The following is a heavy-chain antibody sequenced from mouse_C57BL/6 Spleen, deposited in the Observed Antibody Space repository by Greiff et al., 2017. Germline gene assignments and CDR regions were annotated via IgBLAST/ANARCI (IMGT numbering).Heavy chain of an antibody. CDR1: GYSITSGYS. CDR2: IRYDGSN. J-gene: IGHJ1*03. CDR3: ARGGVVATRYFDV. Sequence: DVKLQESGPGLVKPSQSLSLTCSVTGYSITSGYSWNWIRQFPGNKLEWMGYIRYDGSNNYNAPLKNRISITRDTSKNQFFLKLNSVTTEDTATYDFARGGVVATRYFDVWGTGTTVTVSS. V-gene: IGHV3-6*01. D-gene: IGHD1-1*01.